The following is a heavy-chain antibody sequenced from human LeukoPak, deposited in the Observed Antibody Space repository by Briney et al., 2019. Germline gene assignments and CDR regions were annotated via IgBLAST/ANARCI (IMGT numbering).Heavy chain of an antibody. CDR2: ISGSGGST. D-gene: IGHD1-26*01. J-gene: IGHJ4*02. V-gene: IGHV3-23*01. CDR1: GFTFVNYA. CDR3: AKGDSGSYAVDY. Sequence: GGSLRLSCAASGFTFVNYAMSWVRQAPGKGLEWVSAISGSGGSTYYADSVKGRFTISRHNSKNTLYLQMNSLRAEATAVYYCAKGDSGSYAVDYWGQGTLVTVSS.